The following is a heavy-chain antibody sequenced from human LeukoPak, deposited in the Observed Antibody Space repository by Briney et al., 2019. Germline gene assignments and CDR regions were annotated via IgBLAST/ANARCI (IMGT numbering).Heavy chain of an antibody. CDR1: GYSISSGYY. V-gene: IGHV4-38-2*02. CDR2: IYHSGST. J-gene: IGHJ3*02. CDR3: ARGGYDSSGYPHPFDI. D-gene: IGHD3-22*01. Sequence: SETLSLTCTVSGYSISSGYYWGWIRQPPGKGLEWIGSIYHSGSTYYNPSLKSRVTISVDTSKDQFSLKLSSVTAADTAVYYCARGGYDSSGYPHPFDIWGQGTMVTVSS.